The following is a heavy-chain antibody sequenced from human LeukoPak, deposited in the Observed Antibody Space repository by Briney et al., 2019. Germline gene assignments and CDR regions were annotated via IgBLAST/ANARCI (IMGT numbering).Heavy chain of an antibody. Sequence: GGSLRLSCAASGFTFSSYGMHWVRQAPGKGLEWVAVISYDGSNKYYADSVKGRFTISRDNSKNTLYLQMNSLRAEDTAVYYCAKDRNPSIGGEQWLDYFDYWGQGTLVTVSS. J-gene: IGHJ4*02. CDR2: ISYDGSNK. CDR3: AKDRNPSIGGEQWLDYFDY. D-gene: IGHD6-19*01. CDR1: GFTFSSYG. V-gene: IGHV3-30*18.